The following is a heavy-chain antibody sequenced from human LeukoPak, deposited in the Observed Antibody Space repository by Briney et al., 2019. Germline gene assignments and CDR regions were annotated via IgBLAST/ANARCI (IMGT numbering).Heavy chain of an antibody. CDR2: ISDSGANT. CDR1: GFTFKSYA. V-gene: IGHV3-23*01. J-gene: IGHJ4*02. D-gene: IGHD1-26*01. Sequence: GGSLRLSCAASGFTFKSYAMSWVRQAPGKGLEWVSAISDSGANTYYAVSVRGRFTISRDNLNSLRAEDTAIYYCAKDAGRSDVDYFDYWGQGTLVTVSS. CDR3: AKDAGRSDVDYFDY.